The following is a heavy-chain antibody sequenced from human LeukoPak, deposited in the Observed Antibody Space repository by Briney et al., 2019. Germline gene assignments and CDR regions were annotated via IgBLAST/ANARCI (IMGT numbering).Heavy chain of an antibody. J-gene: IGHJ6*02. Sequence: PSETLSLTCTVSGGSISSYYWSWIRQPPGKGLEWIGYIYYSGSTNYNPSLKSRVTISVDTSKNQFSLKLSSVTAADTAVYYCARSGGGYDWPPYYYYGMDVWGQGTTVTVSS. D-gene: IGHD5-12*01. V-gene: IGHV4-59*01. CDR3: ARSGGGYDWPPYYYYGMDV. CDR1: GGSISSYY. CDR2: IYYSGST.